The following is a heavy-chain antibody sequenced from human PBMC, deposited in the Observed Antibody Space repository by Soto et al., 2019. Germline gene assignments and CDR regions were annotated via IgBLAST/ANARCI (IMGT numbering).Heavy chain of an antibody. CDR2: ISSSSSYT. D-gene: IGHD3-9*01. Sequence: PGGSLRLSCAASGFTFSDYYMSWIRQAPGKGLEWVSYISSSSSYTNYADSVKGRFTISRDNAKNSLYLQMNSLRAEDTAVYYCARDGLRYFDWLPRNWFDPWGQGTLVTVSS. V-gene: IGHV3-11*06. J-gene: IGHJ5*02. CDR3: ARDGLRYFDWLPRNWFDP. CDR1: GFTFSDYY.